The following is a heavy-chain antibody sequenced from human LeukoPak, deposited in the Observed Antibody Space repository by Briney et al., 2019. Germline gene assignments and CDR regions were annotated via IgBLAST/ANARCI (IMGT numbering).Heavy chain of an antibody. J-gene: IGHJ6*02. D-gene: IGHD3-22*01. Sequence: PGGSLRLSCAASGFTFSSYGMHWVRQAPGKGLEWVAVISYDGSNKYYADSVKGRFTISRDNSKNTLYLQMNSLRAEDTAVYYCARAPYYYDSSGYYYYYYGMDVWGQGTTVTVSS. V-gene: IGHV3-30*03. CDR2: ISYDGSNK. CDR1: GFTFSSYG. CDR3: ARAPYYYDSSGYYYYYYGMDV.